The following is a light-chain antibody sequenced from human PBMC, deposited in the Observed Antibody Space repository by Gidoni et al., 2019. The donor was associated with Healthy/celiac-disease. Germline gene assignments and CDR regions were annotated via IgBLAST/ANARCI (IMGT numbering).Light chain of an antibody. CDR2: DAS. V-gene: IGKV3-11*01. J-gene: IGKJ3*01. CDR1: QSVNSY. CDR3: QQRSNWPPET. Sequence: EIVLTQSPATLSLSPGESANLSCRASQSVNSYLAWYQQKPGQAPSLPIYDASNRATGIPARFSGSGSGTDFTLTISSLEPEDFAVYYCQQRSNWPPETFGPGTKVDIK.